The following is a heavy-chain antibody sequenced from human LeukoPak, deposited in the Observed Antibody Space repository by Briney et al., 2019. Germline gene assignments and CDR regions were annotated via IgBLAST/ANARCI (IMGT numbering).Heavy chain of an antibody. J-gene: IGHJ4*02. Sequence: SETLSLTFTVSGGSINNYYWSWIRQPAGKGLEWIGLIYSSGSTSYNPSLKSRVTMSVDTSKKQFSLRLSSVTAADTAVYYCARTPIYYFDNSGYYNWGQGTLVTVSS. V-gene: IGHV4-4*07. D-gene: IGHD3-22*01. CDR1: GGSINNYY. CDR3: ARTPIYYFDNSGYYN. CDR2: IYSSGST.